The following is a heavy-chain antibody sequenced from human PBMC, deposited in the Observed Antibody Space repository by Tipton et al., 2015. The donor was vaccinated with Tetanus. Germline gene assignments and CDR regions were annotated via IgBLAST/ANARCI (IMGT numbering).Heavy chain of an antibody. CDR2: VFHSGTT. D-gene: IGHD6-19*01. J-gene: IGHJ4*02. V-gene: IGHV4-39*01. CDR3: ARWIAVTGTDFDF. CDR1: GDSISSHY. Sequence: LRLSCTVSGDSISSHYWNWIRQPPGKGLEWIGTVFHSGTTYYNPSLKSRVTISVDTSKNQFSLKLTSVTAADTAVYYCARWIAVTGTDFDFWGQGTLVTVSS.